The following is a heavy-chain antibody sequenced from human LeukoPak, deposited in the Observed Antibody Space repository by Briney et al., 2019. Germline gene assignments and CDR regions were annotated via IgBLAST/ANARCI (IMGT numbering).Heavy chain of an antibody. J-gene: IGHJ5*02. Sequence: GASVKVSCKASGYTFTGYYMHWVRQAPGQGLEWMGWINPNSGGTNYAQKFQGRVTMTRDTSISTAYMELSRPRSDDTAVYYCARDLTDRTNWFDPWGQGTLVTVSS. CDR2: INPNSGGT. CDR3: ARDLTDRTNWFDP. D-gene: IGHD2-21*02. CDR1: GYTFTGYY. V-gene: IGHV1-2*02.